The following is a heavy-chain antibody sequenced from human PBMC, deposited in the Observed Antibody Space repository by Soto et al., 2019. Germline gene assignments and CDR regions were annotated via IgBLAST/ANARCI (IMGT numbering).Heavy chain of an antibody. Sequence: QVQLQESGPGLVKPSETLSLTCTVSGDSISTSYWSWIRQPPGKGLEWIGYIHYSGGTNYNPSLKSRVTMSVDTSKNQFSLKLSSVTAADTAMYYCARRPAVAAFDWYFDLWGRGTLVTVSS. CDR2: IHYSGGT. CDR1: GDSISTSY. J-gene: IGHJ2*01. V-gene: IGHV4-59*08. CDR3: ARRPAVAAFDWYFDL. D-gene: IGHD6-19*01.